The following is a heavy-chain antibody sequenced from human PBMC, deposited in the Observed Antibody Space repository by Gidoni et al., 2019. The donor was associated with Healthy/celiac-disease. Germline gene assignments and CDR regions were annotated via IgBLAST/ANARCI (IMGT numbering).Heavy chain of an antibody. CDR2: INHSGRT. Sequence: QVQLQQSGAGRSKPSETLSPTCLVYGRSFSGYYWRWICQPPGKGLEWVGEINHSGRTNYNPTLKSRVAISVETSKSQFSLELSSVATADSSMYCCARSKVFDYWGQGTLVTVSS. V-gene: IGHV4-34*01. CDR1: GRSFSGYY. J-gene: IGHJ4*02. CDR3: ARSKVFDY.